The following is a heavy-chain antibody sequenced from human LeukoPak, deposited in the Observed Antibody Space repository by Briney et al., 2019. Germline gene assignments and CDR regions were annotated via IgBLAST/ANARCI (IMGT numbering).Heavy chain of an antibody. CDR3: ARGEYYDFWSGYFGY. D-gene: IGHD3-3*01. CDR2: ISSSSSYI. Sequence: AGGSLRLSCAASGFTFSSYSMNWVRQAPGKGLEWVSSISSSSSYIYYADSVKGRFTISRDNAKNSLYLQMNSLRAEDTAVYYCARGEYYDFWSGYFGYWGQGTLVTVSS. J-gene: IGHJ4*02. CDR1: GFTFSSYS. V-gene: IGHV3-21*01.